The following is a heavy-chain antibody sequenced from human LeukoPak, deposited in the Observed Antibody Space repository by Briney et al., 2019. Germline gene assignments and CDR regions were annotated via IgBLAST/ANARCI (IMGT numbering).Heavy chain of an antibody. CDR3: AKVATGYSSSWYYDY. D-gene: IGHD6-13*01. J-gene: IGHJ4*02. CDR1: GFTFSSYS. Sequence: GGSLRLSCAASGFTFSSYSMNWVRQAPGKGLEWVSSISSSSSYIYYADSVKGRLTISRDNAKNSLYLQMNSLRAEDTALYYCAKVATGYSSSWYYDYWGQGTLVTVSS. CDR2: ISSSSSYI. V-gene: IGHV3-21*04.